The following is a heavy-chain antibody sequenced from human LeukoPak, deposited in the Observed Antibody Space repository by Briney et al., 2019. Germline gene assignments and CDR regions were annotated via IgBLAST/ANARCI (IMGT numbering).Heavy chain of an antibody. J-gene: IGHJ4*02. Sequence: GSLRLSCAASGFTFSDYYMSWIRQAPGKGLEWVSYISSSGSTIYYADSVKGRFTISRDNAKNSLYLQMNSLRAEDTAVYYCARDLESVVVPAAIGCFDYWGQGTLVTVSS. CDR2: ISSSGSTI. CDR1: GFTFSDYY. V-gene: IGHV3-11*01. D-gene: IGHD2-2*02. CDR3: ARDLESVVVPAAIGCFDY.